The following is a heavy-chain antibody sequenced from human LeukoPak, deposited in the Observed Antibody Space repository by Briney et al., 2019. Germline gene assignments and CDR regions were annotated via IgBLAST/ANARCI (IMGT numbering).Heavy chain of an antibody. V-gene: IGHV3-48*03. CDR3: ARDYSGDDDFDY. CDR2: IDRGGGKI. CDR1: GFTFRSYE. J-gene: IGHJ4*02. D-gene: IGHD5-12*01. Sequence: GGSLRLLCILSGFTFRSYEKMWARRAPGEGGVWISFIDRGGGKILCADSVKGRCTTSRDDDKSALHLEINSLRADDTAIYYCARDYSGDDDFDYWGKGTLVTVST.